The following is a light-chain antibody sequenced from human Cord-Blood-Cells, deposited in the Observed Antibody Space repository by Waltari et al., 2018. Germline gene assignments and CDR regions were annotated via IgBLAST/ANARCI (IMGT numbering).Light chain of an antibody. CDR2: AAS. CDR1: QGISNS. Sequence: IQVTQSQSSLSSSVGDRVTITCRASQGISNSLAWYQQKPGKAPKLLLYAASRLESGGPSRFSGSGSGTDYTLTISSLQPEDFATYYCQQYYSTPYTFGQGTKLEIK. CDR3: QQYYSTPYT. J-gene: IGKJ2*01. V-gene: IGKV1-NL1*01.